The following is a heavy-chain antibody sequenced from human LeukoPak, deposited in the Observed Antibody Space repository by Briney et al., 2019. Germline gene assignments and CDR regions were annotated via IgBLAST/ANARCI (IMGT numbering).Heavy chain of an antibody. CDR1: GFTFSSYS. CDR2: ISSSSSYI. CDR3: AMKYYDILTGQYYYYYGMDV. D-gene: IGHD3-9*01. J-gene: IGHJ6*02. Sequence: GGSLRLSCAASGFTFSSYSMNWVRQAPGKGLEWVSSISSSSSYIYYADSVKGRFTISRDNSKNTLYLQMNSLRAEDTAVYYCAMKYYDILTGQYYYYYGMDVWGQGTTVTVSS. V-gene: IGHV3-21*04.